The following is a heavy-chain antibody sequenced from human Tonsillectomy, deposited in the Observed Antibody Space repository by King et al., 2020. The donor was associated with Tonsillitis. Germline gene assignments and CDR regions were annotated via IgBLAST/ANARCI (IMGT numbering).Heavy chain of an antibody. D-gene: IGHD2-21*02. Sequence: VQLVESGGGLVQPGGSLRLSCAASGFTVSSNYMTWVRQAPGKGLEWVSVIYSGGSTYYADSVKGRFTISRDNSKNTLYLQMNSLRAEDTAVYYCARDVTSYDYSHGMDVSGQGTTVTVSS. J-gene: IGHJ6*02. CDR1: GFTVSSNY. V-gene: IGHV3-66*01. CDR3: ARDVTSYDYSHGMDV. CDR2: IYSGGST.